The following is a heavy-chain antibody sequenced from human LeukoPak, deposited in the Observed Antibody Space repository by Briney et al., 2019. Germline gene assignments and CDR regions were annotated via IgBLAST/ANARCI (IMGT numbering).Heavy chain of an antibody. J-gene: IGHJ4*02. Sequence: GGSLRLSCAASGFTFSSYSMNWVRQAPGKGLEWVSYISSSSSTIYYADSVKGRFTISRDNAKNSLYLQMNSLRAEDTAVYYCARDTRMFDGYNYFGWGQGTLVTVSS. D-gene: IGHD5-24*01. V-gene: IGHV3-48*04. CDR3: ARDTRMFDGYNYFG. CDR1: GFTFSSYS. CDR2: ISSSSSTI.